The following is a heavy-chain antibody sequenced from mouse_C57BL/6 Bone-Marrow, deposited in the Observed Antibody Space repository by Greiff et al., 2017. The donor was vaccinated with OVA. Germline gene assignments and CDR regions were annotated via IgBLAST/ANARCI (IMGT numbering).Heavy chain of an antibody. CDR1: GFSLTSYG. Sequence: VKLVESGPGLVAPSQSLSITCTVSGFSLTSYGVDWVRQSPGKGLEWLGVIWGVGSTNYNSALKSRLSISKDNSKSQVFLKMNSLQTDDTAMYYCASGYGSSYDAMDYWGQGTSVTVSS. D-gene: IGHD1-1*01. J-gene: IGHJ4*01. CDR3: ASGYGSSYDAMDY. V-gene: IGHV2-6*01. CDR2: IWGVGST.